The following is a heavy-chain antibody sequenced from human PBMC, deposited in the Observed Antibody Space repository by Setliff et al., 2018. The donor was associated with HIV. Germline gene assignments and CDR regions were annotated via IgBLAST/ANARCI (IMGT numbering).Heavy chain of an antibody. CDR2: IYYSGST. V-gene: IGHV4-59*01. J-gene: IGHJ3*02. CDR3: ASAPIVVVIPHAFDI. Sequence: SETLSLTCTVSGGSIRTYYWSWIRQPPGKGLEWIGYIYYSGSTNYNPSLKSRVTISVDTSKNQFSLKLSSVTAADTAVYYCASAPIVVVIPHAFDIWGQGTMVTVSS. D-gene: IGHD3-22*01. CDR1: GGSIRTYY.